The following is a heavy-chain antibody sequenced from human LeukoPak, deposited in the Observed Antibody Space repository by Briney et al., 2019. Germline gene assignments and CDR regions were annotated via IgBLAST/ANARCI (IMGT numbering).Heavy chain of an antibody. D-gene: IGHD4-17*01. CDR1: GFTFDDYA. V-gene: IGHV3-9*01. J-gene: IGHJ5*02. CDR3: ARRATYGDEACFDP. CDR2: ISWNSGSI. Sequence: PGRSLRLSCAASGFTFDDYAMHWVRQGPGKGLEWVSSISWNSGSIGYADSVKGRFTISRDNAKNSLYLQMNSLRAEDTAVYYCARRATYGDEACFDPWGQGTLVTVSS.